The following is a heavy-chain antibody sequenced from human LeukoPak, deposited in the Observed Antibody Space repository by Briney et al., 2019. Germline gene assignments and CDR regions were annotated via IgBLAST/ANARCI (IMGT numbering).Heavy chain of an antibody. V-gene: IGHV3-66*01. CDR1: GFTVSSNY. J-gene: IGHJ4*02. CDR3: ARVGLNYYDSSGYFDY. CDR2: IYGGGST. Sequence: TGGFLRLSCAASGFTVSSNYMSWVRQAPGKGLERVSVIYGGGSTYYADSVKGRFTISRDNSKNTLYLQMNSLRAEDTAVYYCARVGLNYYDSSGYFDYWGQGTLVTVSS. D-gene: IGHD3-22*01.